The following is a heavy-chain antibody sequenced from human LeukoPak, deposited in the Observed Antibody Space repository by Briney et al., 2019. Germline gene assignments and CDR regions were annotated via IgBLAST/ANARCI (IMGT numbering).Heavy chain of an antibody. Sequence: GGSLRLSCAASGFTFSDYYMSWIRQAPGKGLEWVSYIASSSSYTNYADSVKGRFTISRDNAKNSLYLQMNSLRAEDTAVYYCARAIEATRRSTGTCNYFDYWGQGTLVTVSS. V-gene: IGHV3-11*06. CDR1: GFTFSDYY. J-gene: IGHJ4*02. CDR2: IASSSSYT. D-gene: IGHD5-12*01. CDR3: ARAIEATRRSTGTCNYFDY.